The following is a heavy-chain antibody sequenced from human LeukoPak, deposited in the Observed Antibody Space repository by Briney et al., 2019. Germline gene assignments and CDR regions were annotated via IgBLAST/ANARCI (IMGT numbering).Heavy chain of an antibody. CDR3: ARGLGCGGDCYHDY. CDR1: GFTFSSYA. CDR2: ISSSSNHI. Sequence: GGSLRLSCAASGFTFSSYAMNWVRQAPGKGLEWVSSISSSSNHIYYADSVKGRFTISRDNAKNSLYLQMNSLRAEDTAVYYCARGLGCGGDCYHDYWGQGTLVTVSS. J-gene: IGHJ4*02. D-gene: IGHD2-21*02. V-gene: IGHV3-21*01.